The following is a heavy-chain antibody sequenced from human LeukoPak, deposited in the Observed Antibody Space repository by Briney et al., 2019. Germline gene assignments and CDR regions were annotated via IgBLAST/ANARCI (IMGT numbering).Heavy chain of an antibody. CDR1: GFSFSSYW. J-gene: IGHJ1*01. CDR3: ARDWDFRGSWRQLENLQH. D-gene: IGHD6-13*01. V-gene: IGHV3-7*03. CDR2: MNQDGSEE. Sequence: PGGSLRLSCAASGFSFSSYWMSWVRQAPGKGLEWVANMNQDGSEEYYVDSVKGRFTISRDNAKNSLYLQMNSLRAEDTAVYYCARDWDFRGSWRQLENLQHWGQGTLVTVSS.